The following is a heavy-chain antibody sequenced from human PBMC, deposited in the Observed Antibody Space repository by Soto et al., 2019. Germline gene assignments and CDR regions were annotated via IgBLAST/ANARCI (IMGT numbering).Heavy chain of an antibody. CDR1: GGTFSSHA. D-gene: IGHD6-19*01. CDR2: IIPIFGTA. J-gene: IGHJ6*02. Sequence: SVKVSCKASGGTFSSHAISWVRQAPGQGLEWMGGIIPIFGTANYAQKFQGRVTITADESTSTAYMELSSLRSEDTAVYYCARSPYSSGWYVGVTPSYYYYGMDVWGQGTTVTVSS. V-gene: IGHV1-69*13. CDR3: ARSPYSSGWYVGVTPSYYYYGMDV.